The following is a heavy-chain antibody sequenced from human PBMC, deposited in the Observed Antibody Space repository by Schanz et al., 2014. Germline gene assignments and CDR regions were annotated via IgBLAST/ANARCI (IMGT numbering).Heavy chain of an antibody. CDR2: INPTGGST. CDR1: GYTFISYF. D-gene: IGHD5-12*01. J-gene: IGHJ4*02. Sequence: QVQLVQSGAEVKKPGASVKVSCKASGYTFISYFIHWVRQAPGQGLEWMGIINPTGGSTSYAQRFQGRGTVTRGTSTSTVYMAPSSLRSEDTAVYYCARAAYGGYTSTPLRYWGQGTLVTVSS. V-gene: IGHV1-46*01. CDR3: ARAAYGGYTSTPLRY.